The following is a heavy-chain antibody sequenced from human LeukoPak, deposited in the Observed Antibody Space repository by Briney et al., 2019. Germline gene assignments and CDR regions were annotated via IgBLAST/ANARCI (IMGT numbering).Heavy chain of an antibody. V-gene: IGHV4-59*12. CDR2: IYYSGRT. D-gene: IGHD3-22*01. CDR1: GGSISGYY. J-gene: IGHJ4*02. CDR3: ANYDSSGYFFDY. Sequence: PSETLSLTCTVSGGSISGYYWSWVRQPPGKGLEWIGYIYYSGRTNYNPSLKSRVTISVDRSKNQFSLKLSSVTAADTALYYCANYDSSGYFFDYWGQGTLVTVSS.